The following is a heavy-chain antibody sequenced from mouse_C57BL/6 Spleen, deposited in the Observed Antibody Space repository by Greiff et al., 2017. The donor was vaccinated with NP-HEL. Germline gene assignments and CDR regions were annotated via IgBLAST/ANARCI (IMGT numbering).Heavy chain of an antibody. J-gene: IGHJ4*01. D-gene: IGHD1-1*01. CDR1: GFTFSDFY. V-gene: IGHV7-1*01. Sequence: EVKLVESGGGLVQSGRSLRLSCATSGFTFSDFYMEWVRQAPGKGLEWIAASRNKANDYTTEYSASVKGRFIVSRDTSQSILYLQMNALRAEDTAIYYCARDALYYGSPMDYWGQGTSVTVSS. CDR3: ARDALYYGSPMDY. CDR2: SRNKANDYTT.